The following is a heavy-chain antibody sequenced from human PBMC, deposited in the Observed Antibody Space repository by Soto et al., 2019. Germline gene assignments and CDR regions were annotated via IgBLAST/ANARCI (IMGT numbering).Heavy chain of an antibody. Sequence: GASVKVSCKASGYTFTSYDINWVRQATGQGLEWMGWMNPNSGKTGYAQKFQGRVTMTRDTSTSTVYMELSSLRSEDTAVYYCARFYGGTAPWGQGTLVTVSS. CDR3: ARFYGGTAP. D-gene: IGHD2-21*02. CDR2: MNPNSGKT. J-gene: IGHJ4*02. V-gene: IGHV1-8*01. CDR1: GYTFTSYD.